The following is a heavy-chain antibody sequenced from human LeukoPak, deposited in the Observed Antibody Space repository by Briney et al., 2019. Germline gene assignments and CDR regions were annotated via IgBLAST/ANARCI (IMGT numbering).Heavy chain of an antibody. J-gene: IGHJ5*02. V-gene: IGHV3-48*01. D-gene: IGHD3-22*01. Sequence: GGSLRLSCAASGFTFSSYSMNWVRQAPGKGLEWVSYISSSSSTIYYADSVKGRFTISRDNSKNTLYLQMNSLRAEDTAVYYCARDSGITMIVASNWFDPWGQGTLVTVSS. CDR1: GFTFSSYS. CDR2: ISSSSSTI. CDR3: ARDSGITMIVASNWFDP.